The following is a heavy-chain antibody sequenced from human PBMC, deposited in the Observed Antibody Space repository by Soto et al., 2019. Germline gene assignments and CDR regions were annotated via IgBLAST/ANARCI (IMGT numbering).Heavy chain of an antibody. J-gene: IGHJ4*02. CDR1: GFPFSGLD. Sequence: PGGSLRLSCEASGFPFSGLDMHWVRQPKGKPLEWVSSIGTADDTYYAVSVKGRFTISRDKAKNSLPLQMSSLRAGDTAVYFCAKSQEVGAHFFDSWGQGTQVTVSS. V-gene: IGHV3-13*01. CDR3: AKSQEVGAHFFDS. D-gene: IGHD2-15*01. CDR2: IGTADDT.